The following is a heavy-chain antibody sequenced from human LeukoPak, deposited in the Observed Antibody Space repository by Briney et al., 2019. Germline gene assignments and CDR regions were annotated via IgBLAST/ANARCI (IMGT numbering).Heavy chain of an antibody. Sequence: ASVKVSCKASGYTFTSYDINWVRQATGQGLEWMGWMNPNSGNTGYAQKFQGRVTITRNTSISTAYMELSSLRSEDTAVYYCARGAALRITIFGVVKGKVVFDPWGQGTLVTVSS. J-gene: IGHJ5*02. V-gene: IGHV1-8*03. D-gene: IGHD3-3*01. CDR1: GYTFTSYD. CDR3: ARGAALRITIFGVVKGKVVFDP. CDR2: MNPNSGNT.